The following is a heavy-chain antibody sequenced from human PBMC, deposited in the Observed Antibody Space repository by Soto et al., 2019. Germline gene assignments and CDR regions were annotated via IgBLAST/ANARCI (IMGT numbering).Heavy chain of an antibody. D-gene: IGHD2-2*01. CDR2: LSSSGEKT. J-gene: IGHJ4*02. V-gene: IGHV3-23*01. CDR1: GLNFAGYA. CDR3: AKESLFPSIQGIITN. Sequence: EVRLSESGGGLARPGGSLRLSCEASGLNFAGYAMSWVRQAPGKGLDWVSSLSSSGEKTYYSDSVRGRFTISRDNTKNTVYLQMNTLSADDTAVYFCAKESLFPSIQGIITNWGQGVGVTVSS.